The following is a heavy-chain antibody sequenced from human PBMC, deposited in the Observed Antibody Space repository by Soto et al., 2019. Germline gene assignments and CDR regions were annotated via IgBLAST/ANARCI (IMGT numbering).Heavy chain of an antibody. D-gene: IGHD4-17*01. V-gene: IGHV3-30-3*01. CDR2: ISYDGSNK. Sequence: QPVGSLRLACVASGVRFCNFVMHGVRQAQGKGLEWVAVISYDGSNKYYADSVKGRFTISRDNSKNTLYLQMNSLRAEDTAVYYCARENTVSLCFDYWGQGTLVTVSS. CDR3: ARENTVSLCFDY. CDR1: GVRFCNFV. J-gene: IGHJ4*02.